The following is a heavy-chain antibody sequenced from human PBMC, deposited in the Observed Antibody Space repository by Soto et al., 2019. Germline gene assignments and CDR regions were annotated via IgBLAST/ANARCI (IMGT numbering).Heavy chain of an antibody. CDR2: ISSSGGST. J-gene: IGHJ4*02. CDR3: AKVRSSSWYFDY. CDR1: GFTFSSYA. D-gene: IGHD6-13*01. Sequence: VQLLESGGGLVQPGGSLRLSCAASGFTFSSYAMTWVRQAPGKGLEWVSYISSSGGSTHYADSVKGRFTISRDNSKNTLYLQMNSLRAEDTAVYYCAKVRSSSWYFDYWGQGTLVTVSS. V-gene: IGHV3-23*01.